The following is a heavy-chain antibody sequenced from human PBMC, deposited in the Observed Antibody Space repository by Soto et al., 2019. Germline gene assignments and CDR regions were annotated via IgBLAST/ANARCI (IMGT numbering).Heavy chain of an antibody. CDR1: GYTFTDFY. CDR2: VNPKTGGT. Sequence: ASVKVSSTSSGYTFTDFYIHGVRQAPGQGLEWVGWVNPKTGGTRYAEKFQGRVTMTRDTSISSVYMYLSSLISDDTAVYYCARDGDGGYNDFDIWGQGTMVTVS. D-gene: IGHD3-22*01. J-gene: IGHJ3*02. CDR3: ARDGDGGYNDFDI. V-gene: IGHV1-2*02.